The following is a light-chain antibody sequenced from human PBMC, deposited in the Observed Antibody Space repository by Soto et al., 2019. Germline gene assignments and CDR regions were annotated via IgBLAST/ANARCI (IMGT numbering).Light chain of an antibody. J-gene: IGKJ4*01. CDR2: DAS. CDR3: QQYDTLPLT. CDR1: QDIKKY. V-gene: IGKV1-33*01. Sequence: DIQMTQTPTSLSASVGDTVIITCQASQDIKKYLNWYQQKPGKAPKLLIYDASSPASGVPPRFTGSGSGTDFSLINTNLQPEDIATYYCQQYDTLPLTFGGGTKVDIK.